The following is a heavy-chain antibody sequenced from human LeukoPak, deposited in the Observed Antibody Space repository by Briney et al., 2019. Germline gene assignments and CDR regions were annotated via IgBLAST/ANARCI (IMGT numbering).Heavy chain of an antibody. Sequence: GGSLRLSCAASGFTFSTYAMTWVRQAPAKGLEWVSTIGGGGPTTDYADSVKDRFTISRDNSKNTLYLQMNSLRAEDTAVCFCARGFLGGTDQYFDSWGQGTLVTVSS. CDR1: GFTFSTYA. CDR2: IGGGGPTT. V-gene: IGHV3-23*01. CDR3: ARGFLGGTDQYFDS. J-gene: IGHJ4*02. D-gene: IGHD6-19*01.